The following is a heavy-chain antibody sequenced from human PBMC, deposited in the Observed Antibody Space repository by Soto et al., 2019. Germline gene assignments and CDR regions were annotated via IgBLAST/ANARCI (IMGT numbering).Heavy chain of an antibody. CDR2: ISAYNGNT. J-gene: IGHJ6*02. Sequence: ASVKVSCKASGYTFTSYGISWVRQAPGQGLEWMGWISAYNGNTNYAQKLQGRVTMTIDTSTSTAYMELRSLRSDDTAVYYCARLPGGYCSGGSCYSHGNYYYGMDVWGQGTTVTVSS. CDR3: ARLPGGYCSGGSCYSHGNYYYGMDV. CDR1: GYTFTSYG. V-gene: IGHV1-18*01. D-gene: IGHD2-15*01.